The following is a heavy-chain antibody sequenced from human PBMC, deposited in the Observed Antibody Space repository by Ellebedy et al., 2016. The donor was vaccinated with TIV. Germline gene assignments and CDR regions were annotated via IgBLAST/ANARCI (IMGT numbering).Heavy chain of an antibody. CDR1: GFTFSSYW. J-gene: IGHJ4*02. Sequence: GESLKISCAASGFTFSSYWMDWVRQAPGKGLVWVSTIKYDGSAKKYADSVKGRFTISRDNAKNTLHLQMNDLRAEDTAVYYCVRDRATYYDGTGPIFNYWGQGTPVTVSS. CDR3: VRDRATYYDGTGPIFNY. D-gene: IGHD3-22*01. CDR2: IKYDGSAK. V-gene: IGHV3-74*03.